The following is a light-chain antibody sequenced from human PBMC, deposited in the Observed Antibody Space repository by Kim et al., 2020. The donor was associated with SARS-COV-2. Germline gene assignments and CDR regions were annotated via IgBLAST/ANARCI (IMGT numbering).Light chain of an antibody. CDR1: TSNIGNNY. Sequence: GQQVNISCSGSTSNIGNNYVSWYQQLPGTAPRLLIYDSDKRPSGIPDRFSGSKSGTSASLGITGLQTGDEADYYCGTWDSSLSAVVFGGGTQLTVL. J-gene: IGLJ2*01. CDR3: GTWDSSLSAVV. CDR2: DSD. V-gene: IGLV1-51*01.